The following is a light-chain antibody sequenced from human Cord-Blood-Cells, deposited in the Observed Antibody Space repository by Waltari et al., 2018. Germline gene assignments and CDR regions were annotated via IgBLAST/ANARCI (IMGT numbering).Light chain of an antibody. J-gene: IGKJ4*01. CDR2: DAS. CDR3: QQYDNLLLT. Sequence: DIQMTQSPSSLSASVGDRVTITCQASQDISNYLNWYQQKPGKAHKHLIYDASNLETGVPSRFSGSGSGTDFTFTISSMQPKDIATYYCQQYDNLLLTFGGGTKVEIK. V-gene: IGKV1-33*01. CDR1: QDISNY.